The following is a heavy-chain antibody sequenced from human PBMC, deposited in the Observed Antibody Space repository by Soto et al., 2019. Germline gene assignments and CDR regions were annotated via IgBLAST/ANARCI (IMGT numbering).Heavy chain of an antibody. CDR3: ARVGGYCSSTRCYRDYYYGMDV. CDR2: IIPIFGTA. D-gene: IGHD2-2*02. J-gene: IGHJ6*02. Sequence: QVQLVQSGAEVKKPGSSVKVSCKASGGTFSSYAISWVRQAPGQGLEWMGGIIPIFGTANYAQKFQGRVTITADESTSAAYMELSSLRSEDTAVYYCARVGGYCSSTRCYRDYYYGMDVWGQGTTVTASS. CDR1: GGTFSSYA. V-gene: IGHV1-69*01.